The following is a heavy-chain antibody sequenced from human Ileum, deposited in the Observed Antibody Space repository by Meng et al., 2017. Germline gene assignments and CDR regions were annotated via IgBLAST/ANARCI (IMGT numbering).Heavy chain of an antibody. Sequence: QLQLQESGPGLVKPSETLPLTFTVSGDSVSSGSYYWVWIRQPPGKALEWIGAVYFTGYTYYGPSLTGRGTISVDTSRNQFSLKLNSVTAADTALYFCARHGHFTPDKYYFDYWGQGTLVTVSS. D-gene: IGHD3-3*02. J-gene: IGHJ4*02. CDR1: GDSVSSGSYY. CDR3: ARHGHFTPDKYYFDY. V-gene: IGHV4-39*01. CDR2: VYFTGYT.